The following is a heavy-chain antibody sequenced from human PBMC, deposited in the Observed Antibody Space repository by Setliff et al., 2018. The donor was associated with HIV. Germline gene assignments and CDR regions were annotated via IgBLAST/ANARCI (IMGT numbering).Heavy chain of an antibody. V-gene: IGHV4-39*01. CDR1: AGSISGSSFY. CDR3: ARHLRGYSGGWYDEALAFNY. J-gene: IGHJ4*02. D-gene: IGHD6-19*01. Sequence: KPSETLSLTCTVSAGSISGSSFYWGWIRQPPGRGLEWIGTIYYSGNTYYNPSLKSRVSISIDASKNQFSLKLNSVTAADTALYYCARHLRGYSGGWYDEALAFNYWGQGTLVTVSS. CDR2: IYYSGNT.